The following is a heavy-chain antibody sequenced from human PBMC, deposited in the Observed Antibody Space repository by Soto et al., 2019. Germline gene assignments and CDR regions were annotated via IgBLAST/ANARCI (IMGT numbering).Heavy chain of an antibody. Sequence: GGSLRLSCATSGFPFRNYAMSWVRQTPGKGLEWVSAIDGSGDSTYYTDSVKGRFTISRDNSGNTLYLQMDSLRAEDTAVYFCAKDRGWTYYFDYWGQGALVTVSS. V-gene: IGHV3-23*01. CDR1: GFPFRNYA. D-gene: IGHD6-19*01. CDR3: AKDRGWTYYFDY. J-gene: IGHJ4*02. CDR2: IDGSGDST.